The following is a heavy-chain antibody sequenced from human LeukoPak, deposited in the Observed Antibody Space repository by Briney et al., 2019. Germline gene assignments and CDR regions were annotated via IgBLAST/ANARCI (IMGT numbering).Heavy chain of an antibody. J-gene: IGHJ4*02. D-gene: IGHD3-10*01. V-gene: IGHV1-2*06. CDR2: INPNSGGT. CDR1: GYTFTGYY. CDR3: AVEVRGGQTHPPFDY. Sequence: GASVKVSCKASGYTFTGYYMHWVRQAPGQGLEWMGRINPNSGGTNYAQKFQGRVTMTRDTSISTAYMELSRLRSDDTAVYYCAVEVRGGQTHPPFDYWGQGTLVTVSS.